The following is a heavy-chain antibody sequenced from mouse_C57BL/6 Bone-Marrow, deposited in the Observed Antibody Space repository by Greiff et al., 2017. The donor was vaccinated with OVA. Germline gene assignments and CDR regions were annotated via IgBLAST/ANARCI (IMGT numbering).Heavy chain of an antibody. CDR2: ISGGGGNT. V-gene: IGHV5-9*01. CDR1: GFTFSSYT. J-gene: IGHJ2*01. Sequence: EVMLVESGGGLVKPGGSLKLSCAASGFTFSSYTMSWVRQTPEKRLEWVATISGGGGNTYYPDSVKGRFTISRDNAKNTLYLQMSSLRSEDTALYYCARQPLHRPYSYYFDYWGQGTTLTVSS. D-gene: IGHD2-10*01. CDR3: ARQPLHRPYSYYFDY.